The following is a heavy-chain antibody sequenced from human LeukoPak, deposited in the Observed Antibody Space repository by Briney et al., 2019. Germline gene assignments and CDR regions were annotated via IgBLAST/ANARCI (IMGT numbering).Heavy chain of an antibody. Sequence: GASVKVSCKASGGTFSSYASSWVRQAPGQGLEWMGGIIPIFGTANYAQKFQGRVTITADESTSTAYMELSSLRSEDTAVYYCARDPPIAAAGTGGNWFDPWGQGTLVTVSS. D-gene: IGHD6-13*01. CDR3: ARDPPIAAAGTGGNWFDP. CDR1: GGTFSSYA. V-gene: IGHV1-69*13. J-gene: IGHJ5*02. CDR2: IIPIFGTA.